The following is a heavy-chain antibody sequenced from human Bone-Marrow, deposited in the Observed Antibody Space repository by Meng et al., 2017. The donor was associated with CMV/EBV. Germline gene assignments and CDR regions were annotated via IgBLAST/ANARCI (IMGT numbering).Heavy chain of an antibody. CDR2: IWYDGSKT. J-gene: IGHJ4*02. Sequence: GFSFRAIGMNWVRQAPGKGLEWVAGIWYDGSKTYYPDSVKGRFTTSRDNSKNTVYLQMNSLRVEDTAMYYCAKDVGMGSGWSYFENWGQGTLVTVSS. CDR1: GFSFRAIG. V-gene: IGHV3-33*06. D-gene: IGHD6-19*01. CDR3: AKDVGMGSGWSYFEN.